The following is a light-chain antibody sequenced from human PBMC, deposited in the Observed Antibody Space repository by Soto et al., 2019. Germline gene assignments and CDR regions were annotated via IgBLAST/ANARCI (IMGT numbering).Light chain of an antibody. CDR1: QSVLYSSNNKNY. CDR2: WAS. V-gene: IGKV4-1*01. Sequence: DIVMTQSPDSLAVSLGERATINCKSSQSVLYSSNNKNYLAWYQQKPGQPPKPLIYWASTREPGVPDRFSGSGSGTDFPLTISSLQAEDVAVYYCQQYYSTPTFGQGTRLEIK. CDR3: QQYYSTPT. J-gene: IGKJ5*01.